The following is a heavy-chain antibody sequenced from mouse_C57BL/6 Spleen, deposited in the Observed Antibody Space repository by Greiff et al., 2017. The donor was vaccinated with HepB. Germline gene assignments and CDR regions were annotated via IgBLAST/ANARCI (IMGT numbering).Heavy chain of an antibody. CDR1: GFTFSSYA. Sequence: EVMLVESGGGLVKPGGSLKLSCAASGFTFSSYAMSWVRQTPEKRLEWVATISDGGSYTYYPDNVKGRFTISRDKAKNNLYLQMSHLKSEDTAMYYCARDWGITTRYYYAMDYWGQGTSVTVSS. D-gene: IGHD2-4*01. CDR3: ARDWGITTRYYYAMDY. J-gene: IGHJ4*01. V-gene: IGHV5-4*01. CDR2: ISDGGSYT.